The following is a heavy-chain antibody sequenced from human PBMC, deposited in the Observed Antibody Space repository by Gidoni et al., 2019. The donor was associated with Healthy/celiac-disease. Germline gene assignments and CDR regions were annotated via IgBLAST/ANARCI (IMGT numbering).Heavy chain of an antibody. D-gene: IGHD6-19*01. J-gene: IGHJ4*02. CDR1: GYSFTSYW. Sequence: EVQLVQSGAEVKKPGESLKISCQGSGYSFTSYWIGWVRQMPGKGLEWMGIIYPGDSDTRYSPSFQGQVTISADKSISTAYLQWSSLKASDTAMYYCARQLVGYSSGWFFDYWGQGTLVTVSS. CDR3: ARQLVGYSSGWFFDY. V-gene: IGHV5-51*01. CDR2: IYPGDSDT.